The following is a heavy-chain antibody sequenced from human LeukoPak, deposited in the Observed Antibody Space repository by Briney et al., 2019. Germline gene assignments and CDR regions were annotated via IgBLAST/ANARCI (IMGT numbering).Heavy chain of an antibody. CDR3: ARGFLLWFGELSKAGCFDY. CDR2: INHSGST. V-gene: IGHV4-34*01. J-gene: IGHJ4*02. Sequence: SGTLSLTCAVYGGSFSGYYWSWIRQPPGKGLEWIGEINHSGSTNYNPSLKNRVTISVDTSKNQFSLKLSSVTAADTAVYYCARGFLLWFGELSKAGCFDYWGQGTLVTVSS. D-gene: IGHD3-10*01. CDR1: GGSFSGYY.